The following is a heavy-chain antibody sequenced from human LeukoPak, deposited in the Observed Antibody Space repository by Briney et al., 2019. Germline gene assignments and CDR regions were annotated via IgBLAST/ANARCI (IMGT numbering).Heavy chain of an antibody. J-gene: IGHJ4*02. CDR3: ATDVTMVRGVIMPPTFDY. D-gene: IGHD3-10*01. Sequence: ASVKVSCKASGYTFTSYGISWVRQAPGQGLEWMGWISAYNGNTNYAQNLQGRVTMTTDTSTSTAYMELRSLRSEDTAVYYCATDVTMVRGVIMPPTFDYWGQGTLVTVSS. CDR1: GYTFTSYG. V-gene: IGHV1-18*01. CDR2: ISAYNGNT.